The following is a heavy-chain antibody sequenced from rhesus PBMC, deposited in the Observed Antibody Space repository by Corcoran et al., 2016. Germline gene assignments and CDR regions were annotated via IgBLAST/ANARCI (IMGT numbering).Heavy chain of an antibody. V-gene: IGHV4-160*01. CDR3: ARTQLQYLDWLLLGSLDV. Sequence: QVQRQEAGPGLVKPSAALSLRCAVSGGPVSSNYWSWIRQHPGEGREWMGRIVGSGGSTDYNPSLKSRVTISTDTSKNQFSLKLSSVTAADTAVYYCARTQLQYLDWLLLGSLDVCGRGVLVTVSS. J-gene: IGHJ5-2*02. D-gene: IGHD3-3*01. CDR1: GGPVSSNY. CDR2: IVGSGGST.